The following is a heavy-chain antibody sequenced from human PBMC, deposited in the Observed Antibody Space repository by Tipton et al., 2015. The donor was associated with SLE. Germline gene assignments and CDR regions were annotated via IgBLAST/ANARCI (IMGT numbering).Heavy chain of an antibody. D-gene: IGHD3-16*01. J-gene: IGHJ6*02. CDR3: ARQDYRGYYYYGMDV. CDR1: GYSFATHW. Sequence: VQLVQSGAVVRKPGESLKISCKVSGYSFATHWIGWVRQMPGKGLEWMGFIYPDDSNTKYSPSFQGQVTISADKSTSTAYLQWSSLRASDTAIYYCARQDYRGYYYYGMDVWGQGTTVTVSS. CDR2: IYPDDSNT. V-gene: IGHV5-51*01.